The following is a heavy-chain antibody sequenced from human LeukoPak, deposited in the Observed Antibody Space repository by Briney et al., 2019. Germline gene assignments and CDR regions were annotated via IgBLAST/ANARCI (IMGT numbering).Heavy chain of an antibody. Sequence: PGRSLRLSCAASGFTFSSYGMHWVRQAPGKGLEWVAVIWYDGSNKYYADSVKGRFTISRDNSKNTLYLQMNSLRAEDTAVYYCASSYGGKGYYFDYWGQGTLVTVSS. CDR1: GFTFSSYG. V-gene: IGHV3-33*01. J-gene: IGHJ4*02. CDR3: ASSYGGKGYYFDY. D-gene: IGHD4-23*01. CDR2: IWYDGSNK.